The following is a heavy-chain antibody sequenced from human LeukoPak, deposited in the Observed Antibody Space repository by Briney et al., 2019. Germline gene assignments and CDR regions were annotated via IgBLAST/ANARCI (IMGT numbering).Heavy chain of an antibody. CDR2: ISAHNGYT. CDR1: GYTFTSYG. V-gene: IGHV1-18*01. J-gene: IGHJ4*02. Sequence: ASVKVSCKASGYTFTSYGISWVRQPPGQGLEWMGWISAHNGYTRYAQKFQGRVAMTTDTSTSTAYMELSRLRSDDTAVYYCARMSSGWFDYWGQGTLVSVSS. D-gene: IGHD6-19*01. CDR3: ARMSSGWFDY.